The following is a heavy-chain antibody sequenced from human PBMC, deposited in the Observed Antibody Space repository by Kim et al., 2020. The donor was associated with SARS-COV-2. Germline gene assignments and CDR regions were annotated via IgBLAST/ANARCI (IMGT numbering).Heavy chain of an antibody. CDR1: GFTFSNYS. CDR2: ITISSSYI. Sequence: GGSLRLSCAASGFTFSNYSMNWVRQAPGKGLEWVSSITISSSYIYYADSVKGRFTISRDNAKNSLYLQMNSLRAEDTAVYYCVREAGYCSSTSCLVDGFYYWGQGTLVTVSS. CDR3: VREAGYCSSTSCLVDGFYY. J-gene: IGHJ4*02. V-gene: IGHV3-21*01. D-gene: IGHD2-2*01.